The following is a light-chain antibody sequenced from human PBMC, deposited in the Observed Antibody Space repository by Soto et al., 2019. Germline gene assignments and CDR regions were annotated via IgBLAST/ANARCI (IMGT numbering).Light chain of an antibody. J-gene: IGKJ2*01. V-gene: IGKV4-1*01. Sequence: DIVMTQSPDSLAVSLGERATINCKSSQTVLYSSTNKNYLSWHQLKPGQPPKLLIYWASTRESGVPDRFSGSGSGTDFDLTISSLQAEDVAVYYCQQYHSTPYTFGQGTKLEIK. CDR2: WAS. CDR1: QTVLYSSTNKNY. CDR3: QQYHSTPYT.